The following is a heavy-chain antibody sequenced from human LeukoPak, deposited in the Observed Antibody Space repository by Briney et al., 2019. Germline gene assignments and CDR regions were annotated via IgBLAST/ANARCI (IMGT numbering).Heavy chain of an antibody. J-gene: IGHJ4*02. CDR2: ISSSGSTI. CDR1: GFTLSSYE. V-gene: IGHV3-48*03. Sequence: QPGGSLRLSCAASGFTLSSYEMNWVRQAPGKGLEWVSYISSSGSTIYYADSVKGRFTISRDNAKNSLYLQMNSLRAEDTAVYYCAREAYGSGNYPFDLWGQGTLVTVSS. CDR3: AREAYGSGNYPFDL. D-gene: IGHD3-10*01.